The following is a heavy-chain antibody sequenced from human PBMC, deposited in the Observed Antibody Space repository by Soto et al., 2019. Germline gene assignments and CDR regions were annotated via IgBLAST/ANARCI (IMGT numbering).Heavy chain of an antibody. Sequence: SETLSLTCTVSGGSISSYYWSWIRQPPGKGLEWIGYIYYSGSTNYNPSLKSRVTISVDTSKNQLSLKLSSVTAADTAVYYCARVAYYDFWSGYYEGHYFDYWGQGTLVTVSS. D-gene: IGHD3-3*01. V-gene: IGHV4-59*01. J-gene: IGHJ4*02. CDR1: GGSISSYY. CDR3: ARVAYYDFWSGYYEGHYFDY. CDR2: IYYSGST.